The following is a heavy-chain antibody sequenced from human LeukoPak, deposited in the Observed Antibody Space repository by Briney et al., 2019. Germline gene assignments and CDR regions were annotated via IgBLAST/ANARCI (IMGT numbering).Heavy chain of an antibody. CDR1: GGSFSGYY. V-gene: IGHV4-34*12. D-gene: IGHD6-13*01. CDR3: ARFGSSTWYKGAFDI. Sequence: KASETLSLTCAVYGGSFSGYYWSWIRQPPGKGLERIGEIVHSGNTKYNPSLKSRVTISVDTSKNQFSLNLTSVTAADTAVYYCARFGSSTWYKGAFDIWGQGTMVTVAS. CDR2: IVHSGNT. J-gene: IGHJ3*02.